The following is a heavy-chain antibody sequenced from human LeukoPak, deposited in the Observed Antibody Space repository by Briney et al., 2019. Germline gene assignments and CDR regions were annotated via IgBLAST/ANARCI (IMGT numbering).Heavy chain of an antibody. CDR3: ARAGYYDSSGYVY. D-gene: IGHD3-22*01. J-gene: IGHJ4*02. CDR1: GYSFTSYW. CDR2: IDPSDSYT. V-gene: IGHV5-10-1*01. Sequence: GESLKISCKGSGYSFTSYWISWVRQMPGKGLEWMGRIDPSDSYTNYSPSFQGHVTISADKSNSTAYLQWSSLKASDTAMYYCARAGYYDSSGYVYWGQGTLVTVSS.